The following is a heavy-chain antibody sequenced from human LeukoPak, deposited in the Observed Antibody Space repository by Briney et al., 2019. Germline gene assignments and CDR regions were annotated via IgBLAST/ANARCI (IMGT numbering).Heavy chain of an antibody. J-gene: IGHJ4*02. D-gene: IGHD1-26*01. Sequence: TSETLSLTCAVSGYSISSGYYWGWIRQPPGQGLEWIGSIYHSGSTYYNPSLKSRVTISVDTSKNQFSLKLSSVTAADTAVYYCARHLQTTYVGATLDYWGQGTLVTVSS. CDR2: IYHSGST. V-gene: IGHV4-38-2*01. CDR3: ARHLQTTYVGATLDY. CDR1: GYSISSGYY.